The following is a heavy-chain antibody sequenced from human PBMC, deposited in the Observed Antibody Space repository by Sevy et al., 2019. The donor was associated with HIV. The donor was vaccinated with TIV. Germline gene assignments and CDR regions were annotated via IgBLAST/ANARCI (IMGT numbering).Heavy chain of an antibody. CDR1: GFTFGDYA. V-gene: IGHV3-49*03. CDR2: IRSKAYGGTT. CDR3: TRGQYGSGSYYNDYYYYGMDV. D-gene: IGHD3-10*01. J-gene: IGHJ6*02. Sequence: GESLKISCTASGFTFGDYAMSWFRQAPGKGLEWVGFIRSKAYGGTTEYAASVKGRFTISRDDSKSIAYLQMNSLKTEDTAVYYCTRGQYGSGSYYNDYYYYGMDVWGQRTTVTVSS.